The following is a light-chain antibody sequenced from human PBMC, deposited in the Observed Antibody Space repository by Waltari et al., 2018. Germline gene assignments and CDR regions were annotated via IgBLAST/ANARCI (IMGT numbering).Light chain of an antibody. CDR1: SSDVGGYNY. CDR3: CSYAGSYTVV. Sequence: QSALTQPRPVSGSPGQSVTISCTGTSSDVGGYNYVSWYQHHPGKAPKLLIFDVIKRPSGVPDRFSGSKSGNTASLTISGLQAEDEADYYCCSYAGSYTVVFGGGTRLTVL. J-gene: IGLJ2*01. V-gene: IGLV2-11*01. CDR2: DVI.